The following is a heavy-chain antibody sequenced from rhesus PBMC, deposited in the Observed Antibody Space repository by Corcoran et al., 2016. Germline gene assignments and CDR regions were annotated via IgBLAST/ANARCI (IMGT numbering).Heavy chain of an antibody. J-gene: IGHJ4*01. CDR2: IYGNSAST. D-gene: IGHD3-22*01. CDR3: AGWCDYEPLFDY. CDR1: GGSISGYYY. V-gene: IGHV4-73*01. Sequence: QVQLQQWGEGLVKPSETLSLTCAVYGGSISGYYYWSWIRQPPGKGLEWIGYIYGNSASTNYNPSRMHRVTISKDTSKNQFSLKLSSVTAADTAVYYCAGWCDYEPLFDYWGQGVLVTVSS.